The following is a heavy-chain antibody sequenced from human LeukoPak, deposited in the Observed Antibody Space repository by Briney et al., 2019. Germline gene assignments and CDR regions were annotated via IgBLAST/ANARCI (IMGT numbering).Heavy chain of an antibody. D-gene: IGHD5-12*01. CDR1: GFTFSSYS. V-gene: IGHV3-21*01. Sequence: GGSLRLSCAASGFTFSSYSMNWVRQAPGKGLEWVSSISSSSSSYIYYADSVKGRFTISRDNAKNSLYLQMNSLRAEDTAVYYCARDRPYSGYDSPSDYWGQGTLVTVSS. CDR3: ARDRPYSGYDSPSDY. J-gene: IGHJ4*02. CDR2: ISSSSSSYI.